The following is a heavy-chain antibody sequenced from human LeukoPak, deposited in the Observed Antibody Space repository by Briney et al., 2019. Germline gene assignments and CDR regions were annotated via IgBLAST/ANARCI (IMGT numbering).Heavy chain of an antibody. J-gene: IGHJ6*03. CDR1: GHTFTSYG. Sequence: ASVKVSCKASGHTFTSYGISWVRQAPGQGLEWMGWISAYNGNTNYAQKLQGRVTMTTDTSTSTAYMELRSLRSDDTAVYYCARDGYYDILTGSDYYYYMDVWGKGTTVTVSS. D-gene: IGHD3-9*01. CDR3: ARDGYYDILTGSDYYYYMDV. CDR2: ISAYNGNT. V-gene: IGHV1-18*01.